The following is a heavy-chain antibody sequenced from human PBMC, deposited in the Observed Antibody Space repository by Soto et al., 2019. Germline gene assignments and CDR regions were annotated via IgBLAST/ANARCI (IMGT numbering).Heavy chain of an antibody. D-gene: IGHD3-3*01. CDR2: INHSGST. Sequence: SETLSLTCAVYGGSFSGYYWGGIRQPPGKGLEWIGEINHSGSTNYNPSLKSRVTISVGTSKNQFSLKLSSVTAADTAVYYCARRRKALRFLERGFDIWGQGTMVTVSS. CDR3: ARRRKALRFLERGFDI. J-gene: IGHJ3*02. V-gene: IGHV4-34*01. CDR1: GGSFSGYY.